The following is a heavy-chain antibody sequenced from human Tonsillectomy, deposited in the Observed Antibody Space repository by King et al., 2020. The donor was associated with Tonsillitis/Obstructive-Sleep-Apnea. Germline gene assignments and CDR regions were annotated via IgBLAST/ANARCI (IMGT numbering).Heavy chain of an antibody. CDR1: GFTFSSYA. V-gene: IGHV3-23*04. CDR3: AKDWGDIAARPRHFDY. CDR2: ISGSGGST. D-gene: IGHD6-6*01. Sequence: VQLVESGGGLVQPGGSLRLSCAASGFTFSSYAMSWVRQAPGKGLEGVSAISGSGGSTYYADSGKGRFTISRDNSKNTLYPQMNSLRAEDTAVYYWAKDWGDIAARPRHFDYWGQGTLVTVSS. J-gene: IGHJ4*02.